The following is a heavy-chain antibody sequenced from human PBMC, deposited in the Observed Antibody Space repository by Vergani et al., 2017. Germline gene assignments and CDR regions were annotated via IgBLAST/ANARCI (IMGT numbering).Heavy chain of an antibody. CDR1: GFPFSDAA. CDR2: IRSQPNRHAT. Sequence: EVQLVESGGGLVQPGGSLKLSCAASGFPFSDAALHWVRQAPGKGLEWIGRIRSQPNRHATAYGVSMKGKFTITRDDSKNTAFLLMHRLTTEDTAVYYCSRQGNYGDVDFFYAMDVWGPGTTVTVSS. V-gene: IGHV3-73*01. CDR3: SRQGNYGDVDFFYAMDV. J-gene: IGHJ6*01. D-gene: IGHD4-17*01.